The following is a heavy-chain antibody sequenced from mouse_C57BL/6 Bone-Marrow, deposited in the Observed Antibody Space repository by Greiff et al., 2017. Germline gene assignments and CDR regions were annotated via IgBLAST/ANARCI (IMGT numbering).Heavy chain of an antibody. CDR3: AREEPFYFDY. V-gene: IGHV1-69*01. J-gene: IGHJ2*01. Sequence: QVQLKQSGAELVMPGASVKLSCKASGYTFTSYWMHWVKQRPGQGLEWIGEIDPSDSYTNYNQKFKGKSTLTVDKSSSTAYMQLSSLTSEDSAVYYCAREEPFYFDYWGQGTTLTVSS. CDR1: GYTFTSYW. CDR2: IDPSDSYT.